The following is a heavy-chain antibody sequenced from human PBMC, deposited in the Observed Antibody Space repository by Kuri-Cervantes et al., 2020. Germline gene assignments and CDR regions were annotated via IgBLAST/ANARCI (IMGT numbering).Heavy chain of an antibody. CDR3: AKFAGNGDYISGGAFDI. V-gene: IGHV3-9*01. CDR2: ISWNSGSI. J-gene: IGHJ3*02. CDR1: GFTFDDYA. Sequence: GGSLRLSCAASGFTFDDYAMHWVRQAPGKGLEWVSGISWNSGSIGYSDSVKGRFTISRDNARNSLYLQMNSLRAEDTALYYCAKFAGNGDYISGGAFDIWGQGTMVIVSS. D-gene: IGHD4-17*01.